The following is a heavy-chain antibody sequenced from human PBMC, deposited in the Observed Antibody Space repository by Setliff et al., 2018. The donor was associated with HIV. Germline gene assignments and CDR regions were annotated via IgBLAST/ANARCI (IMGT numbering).Heavy chain of an antibody. D-gene: IGHD6-13*01. V-gene: IGHV7-4-1*02. CDR3: ARATIAAAGNYYYYYMDV. Sequence: GASVKVSCKASGYTFTGYTMNWVQQAPGQGLEWMGWINTKTGNPTYAQGFTGRFVFSLDTSVSTAYLQISSLKADDTAVYYCARATIAAAGNYYYYYMDVWGKGPRSPSP. J-gene: IGHJ6*03. CDR1: GYTFTGYT. CDR2: INTKTGNP.